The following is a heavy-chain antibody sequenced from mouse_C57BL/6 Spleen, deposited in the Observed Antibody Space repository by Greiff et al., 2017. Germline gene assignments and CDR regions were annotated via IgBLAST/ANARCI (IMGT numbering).Heavy chain of an antibody. CDR3: ARRNYGSSYWYFDV. CDR1: GYTLPGYW. D-gene: IGHD1-1*01. V-gene: IGHV1-9*01. Sequence: QVQLQQSGAELMKPGASVKLSCKATGYTLPGYWLEWVKQRPGHGLEWLGELLPGSGSPTYNGKFKGKATFTADTSSNTAYMQLSSLTTEDSAIYYCARRNYGSSYWYFDVWGTGTTVTVSS. J-gene: IGHJ1*03. CDR2: LLPGSGSP.